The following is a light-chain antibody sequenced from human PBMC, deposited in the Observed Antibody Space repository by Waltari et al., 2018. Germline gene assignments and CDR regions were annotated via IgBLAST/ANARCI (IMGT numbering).Light chain of an antibody. CDR2: EVY. V-gene: IGLV2-8*01. CDR1: SRAIGSPNY. Sequence: QSALTQPPSASGSPGQSVPISSTGTSRAIGSPNYVSWYQQHPGQAPKLIISEVYKRPSGVPDRFSGSKSGNTASLTVSGLQAEDEADYFCNSYAGNNSYVFGTGTKVTVL. CDR3: NSYAGNNSYV. J-gene: IGLJ1*01.